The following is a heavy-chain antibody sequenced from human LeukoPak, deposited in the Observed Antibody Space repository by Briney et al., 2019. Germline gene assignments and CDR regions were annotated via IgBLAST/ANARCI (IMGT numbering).Heavy chain of an antibody. CDR2: IIPIFGTA. Sequence: ASVKVSCKASGGTFSSYAISWVRQAPGQGLEWMGGIIPIFGTANYAQKFQGRVTITADESTSTAYMELSSLRSEDTAVHYCARVKGTRGYSPRAPGYFDLWGRGTLVTVSS. J-gene: IGHJ2*01. V-gene: IGHV1-69*13. CDR1: GGTFSSYA. CDR3: ARVKGTRGYSPRAPGYFDL. D-gene: IGHD5-18*01.